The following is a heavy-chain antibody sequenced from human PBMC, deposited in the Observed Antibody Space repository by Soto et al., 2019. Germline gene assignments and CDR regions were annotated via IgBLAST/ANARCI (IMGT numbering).Heavy chain of an antibody. D-gene: IGHD1-1*01. CDR3: ARSRNLDV. J-gene: IGHJ6*02. CDR1: GGSFSDYY. CDR2: VNYLGHT. V-gene: IGHV4-34*02. Sequence: QVQLQQWGAGLLKPSETLSLTCAVYGGSFSDYYWNGIRQPPGKGLEWIGAVNYLGHTNYSPSLLGRVTLSIGTSKQQLSLELTSVTAADTAVYYCARSRNLDVWGQGTTVTVSS.